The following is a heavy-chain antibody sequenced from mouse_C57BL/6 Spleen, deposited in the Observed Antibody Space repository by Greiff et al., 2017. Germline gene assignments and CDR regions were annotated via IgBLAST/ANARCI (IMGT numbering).Heavy chain of an antibody. CDR2: IDPETGGT. CDR3: TRRDLSLDY. D-gene: IGHD2-3*01. Sequence: QVQLQQSGAELVRPGASVTLSCKASGYTFTDYEMHWVKQTPVHGLEWIGAIDPETGGTAYTQKFKGKAILTADKSSRTAYMELRSLTSEDSAVYYCTRRDLSLDYWGQGTSVTVSS. V-gene: IGHV1-15*01. CDR1: GYTFTDYE. J-gene: IGHJ4*01.